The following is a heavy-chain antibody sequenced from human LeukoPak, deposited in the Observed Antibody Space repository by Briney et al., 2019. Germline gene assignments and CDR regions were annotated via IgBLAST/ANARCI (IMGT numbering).Heavy chain of an antibody. CDR3: VRQRGASGTINHFDP. Sequence: GESLKISCKTSGYSFTTYWIGWVRQVPGTGLEWVGAIYPDDSDTRYSPSFQGQVVISADRSIRTAYLQWNTLKTSDTAMYYCVRQRGASGTINHFDPWGQGTLVTVSS. D-gene: IGHD3-10*01. CDR1: GYSFTTYW. CDR2: IYPDDSDT. V-gene: IGHV5-51*01. J-gene: IGHJ5*02.